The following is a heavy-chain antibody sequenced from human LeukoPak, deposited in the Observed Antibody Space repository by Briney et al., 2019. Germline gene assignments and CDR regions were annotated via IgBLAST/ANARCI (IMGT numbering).Heavy chain of an antibody. CDR2: IRGYNGDT. D-gene: IGHD1-26*01. J-gene: IGHJ4*02. CDR1: GYTFSSYG. V-gene: IGHV1-18*01. CDR3: ARKWDPVDY. Sequence: ASVKVSCKASGYTFSSYGITWVRQAPGQGLEWMGWIRGYNGDTKYAQKFQGRVTMTRDTSTSTAYMELRSLRADDTAVYYCARKWDPVDYWGQGTLVTVSS.